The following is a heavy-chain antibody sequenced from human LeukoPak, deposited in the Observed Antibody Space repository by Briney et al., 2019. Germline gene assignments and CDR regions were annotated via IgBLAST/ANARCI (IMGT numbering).Heavy chain of an antibody. V-gene: IGHV3-53*01. J-gene: IGHJ4*02. D-gene: IGHD2/OR15-2a*01. Sequence: GGSLRLSCTDSAFTVSNKYMSWVRQAPGKGLEWVSVIYSGGSTYYADSVKGRFTISRDNSKKTTYLQMNSLRAEDTAVYYCAKSAYYCTSSKCSLRAHYFDYWGQGTLVTVSS. CDR2: IYSGGST. CDR3: AKSAYYCTSSKCSLRAHYFDY. CDR1: AFTVSNKY.